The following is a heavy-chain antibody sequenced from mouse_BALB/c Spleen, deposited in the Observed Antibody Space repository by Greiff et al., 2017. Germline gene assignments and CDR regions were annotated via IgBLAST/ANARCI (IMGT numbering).Heavy chain of an antibody. D-gene: IGHD2-10*02. CDR2: ISDGGSYT. Sequence: EVQGVESGGGLVKPGGSLKLSCAASGFTFSDYYMYWVRQTPEKRLEWVATISDGGSYTYYPDSVKGRFTISRDNAKNNLYLQMSSLKSEDTAMYYCARAYGNYYWGQGTLVTVSA. J-gene: IGHJ3*01. V-gene: IGHV5-4*02. CDR3: ARAYGNYY. CDR1: GFTFSDYY.